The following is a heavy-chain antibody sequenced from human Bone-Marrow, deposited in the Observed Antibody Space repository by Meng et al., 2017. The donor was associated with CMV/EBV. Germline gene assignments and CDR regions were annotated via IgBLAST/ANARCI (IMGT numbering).Heavy chain of an antibody. CDR3: ARGSVGLGIAARKTHDAFDI. CDR1: GFTFSSYA. CDR2: ISYDGSNK. V-gene: IGHV3-30*04. D-gene: IGHD6-6*01. Sequence: GGSLRLSCAASGFTFSSYAMHWVRQAPGKGLEWVAVISYDGSNKYYADSVKGRFTISRDNSKNTLYLQMNSLRADDTAVYYCARGSVGLGIAARKTHDAFDIWGQGTMVTVSS. J-gene: IGHJ3*02.